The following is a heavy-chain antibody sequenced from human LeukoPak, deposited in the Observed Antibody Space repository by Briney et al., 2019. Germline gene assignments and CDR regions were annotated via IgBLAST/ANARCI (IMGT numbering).Heavy chain of an antibody. Sequence: PGRSLRLSCAASGFTFSSYAMHWVRQAPGKGLEWVAVISYDGSNKYYADSVKGRFTISRDNSKNTLYLQMNSLRAEDTAVYYCARTYCSGGSCYWGSDYWGQGTLVTVSS. CDR1: GFTFSSYA. D-gene: IGHD2-15*01. CDR2: ISYDGSNK. CDR3: ARTYCSGGSCYWGSDY. J-gene: IGHJ4*02. V-gene: IGHV3-30*04.